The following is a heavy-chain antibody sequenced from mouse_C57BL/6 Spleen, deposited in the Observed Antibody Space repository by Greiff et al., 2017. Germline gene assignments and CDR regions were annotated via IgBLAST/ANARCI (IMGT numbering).Heavy chain of an antibody. CDR2: IHPNSGST. V-gene: IGHV1-64*01. J-gene: IGHJ2*01. CDR3: ARSGAMVTTRGYYFDY. CDR1: GYTFTSYW. D-gene: IGHD2-2*01. Sequence: QVQLQQPGAELVKPGASVKLSCKASGYTFTSYWMHWVKQRPGQGLEWIGMIHPNSGSTNYNEKFKSKATLTVDKSSSTAYMQLSSLTSEDSAVYDGARSGAMVTTRGYYFDYWGQGTTLTVSS.